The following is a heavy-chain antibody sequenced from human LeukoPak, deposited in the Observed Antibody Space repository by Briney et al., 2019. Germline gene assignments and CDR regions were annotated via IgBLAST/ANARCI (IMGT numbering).Heavy chain of an antibody. CDR1: GFTFDDYA. Sequence: QPGGSLRLSCAASGFTFDDYAMHWVRQAPGKGLAWVSGISWYSGSIGYADSVKGRFTISRDNAKNSLYLQMNSLRAEDMALYYCAKSPSYYYDSSGYFDYWGQGTLVTVSS. V-gene: IGHV3-9*03. D-gene: IGHD3-22*01. J-gene: IGHJ4*02. CDR2: ISWYSGSI. CDR3: AKSPSYYYDSSGYFDY.